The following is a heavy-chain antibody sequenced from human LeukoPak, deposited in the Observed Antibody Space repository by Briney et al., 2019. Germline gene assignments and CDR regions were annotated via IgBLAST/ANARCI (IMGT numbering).Heavy chain of an antibody. CDR2: IFYDGSNK. Sequence: PGRSLRLSCAESGFTFSSSGMHWVRQAPGEGLEWVAVIFYDGSNKYYADSVKGRFTISRDNSKNTLYLQMNSLRAEDTAVYYCARELTGSTSHYYYYYGMDVWGQGTTVTVSS. CDR3: ARELTGSTSHYYYYYGMDV. V-gene: IGHV3-33*01. CDR1: GFTFSSSG. D-gene: IGHD1-7*01. J-gene: IGHJ6*02.